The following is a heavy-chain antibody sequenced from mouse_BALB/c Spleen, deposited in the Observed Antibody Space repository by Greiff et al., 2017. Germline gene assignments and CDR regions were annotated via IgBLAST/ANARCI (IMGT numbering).Heavy chain of an antibody. CDR2: IWRGGST. CDR3: AKNYGNGAMDY. Sequence: VQRVESGPSLVQPSQSLSITCTVSGFSLTSYGVHWVRQSPGKGLEWLGVIWRGGSTDYNAAFMSRLSITKDNSKSQVFFKMNSLQADDTAIYYCAKNYGNGAMDYWGQGTSVTVSS. D-gene: IGHD1-1*01. J-gene: IGHJ4*01. CDR1: GFSLTSYG. V-gene: IGHV2-5-1*01.